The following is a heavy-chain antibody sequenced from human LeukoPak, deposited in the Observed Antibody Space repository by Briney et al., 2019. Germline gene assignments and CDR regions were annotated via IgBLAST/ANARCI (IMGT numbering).Heavy chain of an antibody. D-gene: IGHD2-2*02. Sequence: PSETLSLTCTVSGGSISSSSYYWGWIRQPPGKGLEWIGSIYYSGSTYYNPSLKSRVTISVDTSKNQFSLKLSSVTAADTAVYYCASGEDIVVVPAAIPEDWGQGTLVTVSS. CDR2: IYYSGST. CDR1: GGSISSSSYY. J-gene: IGHJ4*02. CDR3: ASGEDIVVVPAAIPED. V-gene: IGHV4-39*07.